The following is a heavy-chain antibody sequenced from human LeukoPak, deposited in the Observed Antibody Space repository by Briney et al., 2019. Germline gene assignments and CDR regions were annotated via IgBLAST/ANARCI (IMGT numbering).Heavy chain of an antibody. CDR3: TQDYLHWFDP. J-gene: IGHJ5*02. D-gene: IGHD3-10*01. CDR1: GFTFSSYA. Sequence: GGSLRLSCAACGFTFSSYAMSWLRHAPGKGLVWVSRINSDGSSTSYADSVKGRFTISRDNAKNTLYLQMNSLSIEDTALYYCTQDYLHWFDPWGQGTLVTVSS. V-gene: IGHV3-74*01. CDR2: INSDGSST.